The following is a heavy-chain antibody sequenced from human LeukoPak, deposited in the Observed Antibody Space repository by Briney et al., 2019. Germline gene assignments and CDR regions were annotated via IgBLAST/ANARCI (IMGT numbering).Heavy chain of an antibody. CDR3: AKVGCGTPYCNVPIDKSLQH. D-gene: IGHD2-21*01. V-gene: IGHV3-23*01. CDR2: ITGSSGDT. J-gene: IGHJ1*01. CDR1: GFTFSSYA. Sequence: GGSLRLSCAASGFTFSSYAMMWVRQAPGKGLEWVSAITGSSGDTYYADSVKGRFTISRDNSKNTLFLQMDSLRAEDTAVYYCAKVGCGTPYCNVPIDKSLQHWGQGTLVTVSS.